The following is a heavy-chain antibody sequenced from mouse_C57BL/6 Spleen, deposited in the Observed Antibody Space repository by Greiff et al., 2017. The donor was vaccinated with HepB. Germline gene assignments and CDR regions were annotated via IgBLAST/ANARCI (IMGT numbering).Heavy chain of an antibody. V-gene: IGHV1-69*01. D-gene: IGHD1-1*01. CDR3: ARWGTTVVADY. J-gene: IGHJ2*01. CDR1: GYTFTSYW. CDR2: IDPSDSYT. Sequence: VQLQQPGAELVMPGASVKLSCKASGYTFTSYWMHWVKQRPGQGLEWIGEIDPSDSYTNYNQKFKGKSTLTVDKSSSTAYMKLSSLTSEDSAVYYCARWGTTVVADYWGQGTTLTVSS.